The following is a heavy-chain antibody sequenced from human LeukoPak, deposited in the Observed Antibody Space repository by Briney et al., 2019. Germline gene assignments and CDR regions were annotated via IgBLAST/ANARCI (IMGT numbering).Heavy chain of an antibody. Sequence: GGSLRLSCAASGFTFSHYYMGWVRQTPGKGPEWVANINEDGSEQYYVDSVKGRFTISRDNATNSLDLQMNSLRAEDTAMYYCARDRWLVFRGQGTLVTVSS. V-gene: IGHV3-7*01. CDR3: ARDRWLVF. J-gene: IGHJ4*02. CDR2: INEDGSEQ. CDR1: GFTFSHYY. D-gene: IGHD6-19*01.